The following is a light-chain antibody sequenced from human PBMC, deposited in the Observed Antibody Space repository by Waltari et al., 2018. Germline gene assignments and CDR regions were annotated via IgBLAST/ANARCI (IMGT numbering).Light chain of an antibody. V-gene: IGLV2-11*01. CDR1: SSDIGGYNF. Sequence: QAALTQPPSVSGSPGQSVTISCPGTSSDIGGYNFVPWYQQHPGKAPKLMIYDVSKRPSGVSDRFSGSKSGNTASLTISGLQAEDEADYYCSSYAGSNTWVFGGGTRLTVL. J-gene: IGLJ2*01. CDR2: DVS. CDR3: SSYAGSNTWV.